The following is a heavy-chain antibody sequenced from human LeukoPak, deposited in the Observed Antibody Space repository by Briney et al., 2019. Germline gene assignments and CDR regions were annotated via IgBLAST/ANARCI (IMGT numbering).Heavy chain of an antibody. CDR1: GGSFSGYY. Sequence: PSETLSLTCAVYGGSFSGYYWSWIRQPPGKGLEWIGEINHSGSTNYNPSLKSRVTISVDTSKNQFSLKLSSVTAADTAVYYCARGPSLYSHCYYYGMDVWGQGTTVTVSS. CDR3: ARGPSLYSHCYYYGMDV. D-gene: IGHD5-18*01. CDR2: INHSGST. V-gene: IGHV4-34*01. J-gene: IGHJ6*02.